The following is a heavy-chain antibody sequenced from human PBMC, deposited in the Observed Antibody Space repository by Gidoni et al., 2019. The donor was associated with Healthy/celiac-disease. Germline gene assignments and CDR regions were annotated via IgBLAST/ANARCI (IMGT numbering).Heavy chain of an antibody. D-gene: IGHD1-1*01. V-gene: IGHV2-70*01. CDR1: GFSLGTSGMC. Sequence: QVTLRESGPALLKTTQTLTLTCTFPGFSLGTSGMCVSWIRQPPGKALEWLALIDWDDDKYYSTSLKTRLTISKDTSKNQVVLTMANMDPVDTATYYCARIRNVANYAFDIWGQGTMVTVSS. CDR3: ARIRNVANYAFDI. J-gene: IGHJ3*02. CDR2: IDWDDDK.